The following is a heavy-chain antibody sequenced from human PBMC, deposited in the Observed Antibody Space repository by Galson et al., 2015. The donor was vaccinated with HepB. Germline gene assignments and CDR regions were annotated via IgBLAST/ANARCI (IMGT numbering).Heavy chain of an antibody. Sequence: ETLSLTCTVSGGSISSYYWSWLRQPPGKGLEWIGYIYYSGSTNYNPSLKSRVTISVDTSKNQFSLKLSSVTAADTAVYYCARLYGSGIVYWGQGTLVTVSS. J-gene: IGHJ4*02. D-gene: IGHD3-10*01. CDR3: ARLYGSGIVY. CDR2: IYYSGST. CDR1: GGSISSYY. V-gene: IGHV4-59*08.